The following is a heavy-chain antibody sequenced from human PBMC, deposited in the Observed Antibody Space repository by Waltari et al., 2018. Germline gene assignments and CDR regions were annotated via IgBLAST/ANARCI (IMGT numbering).Heavy chain of an antibody. Sequence: EVQLVESGGGLVQPGRSLRLSCAASGFTFDDYAMHWVRQAPGKGLEWVSGISWNSGSIGYADSVKGRFTISRDNAKNSLYLQMNSLRAEDTALYYCAKDTSGGKAAAGTMDYWGQGTLVTVSS. J-gene: IGHJ4*02. CDR1: GFTFDDYA. CDR2: ISWNSGSI. D-gene: IGHD6-13*01. V-gene: IGHV3-9*01. CDR3: AKDTSGGKAAAGTMDY.